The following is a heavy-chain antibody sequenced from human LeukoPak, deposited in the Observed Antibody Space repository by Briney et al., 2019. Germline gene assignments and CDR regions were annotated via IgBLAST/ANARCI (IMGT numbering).Heavy chain of an antibody. V-gene: IGHV1-18*01. CDR2: ISAYNGNT. D-gene: IGHD3-22*01. CDR3: AREGYYDSSGYYFDY. J-gene: IGHJ4*02. CDR1: GYTFTSYG. Sequence: ASVKVSCKASGYTFTSYGISWVRQAPGQGLERMGWISAYNGNTNYAQKLQGRVTMTTDTSTSTAYMELRSLRSDDTAVYYCAREGYYDSSGYYFDYWGQGTLVTVSS.